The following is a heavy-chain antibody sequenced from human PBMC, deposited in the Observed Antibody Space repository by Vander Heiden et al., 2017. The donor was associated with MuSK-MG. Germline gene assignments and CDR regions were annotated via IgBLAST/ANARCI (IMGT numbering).Heavy chain of an antibody. Sequence: VQLVESGGDLVHPGGSLRLSCAASGFTFSRSWRHWLLRVPGQGRGWVSGISKDASDTIYADSVKGRFTVSRDNTKNTLYLQMNSLRAEDTAVYYCARDRGGAGPTTTDLWGQGTLVTVSS. CDR2: ISKDASDT. J-gene: IGHJ5*02. CDR1: GFTFSRSW. CDR3: ARDRGGAGPTTTDL. V-gene: IGHV3-74*01. D-gene: IGHD1-26*01.